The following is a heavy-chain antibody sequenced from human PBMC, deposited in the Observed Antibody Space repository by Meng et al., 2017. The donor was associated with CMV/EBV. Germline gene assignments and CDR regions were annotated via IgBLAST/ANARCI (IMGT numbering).Heavy chain of an antibody. CDR2: ISSSSSYI. D-gene: IGHD3-22*01. J-gene: IGHJ4*02. CDR1: GFTFSSYS. CDR3: ARDVYYYDSSGYYIDY. V-gene: IGHV3-21*01. Sequence: GGSLRLSRAASGFTFSSYSMNWVRQAPGKGLEWVSSISSSSSYIYYADSVKGRFTITRDNAKNSLYLQMNSLRAEDTAVYYCARDVYYYDSSGYYIDYWGQGTLVTVSS.